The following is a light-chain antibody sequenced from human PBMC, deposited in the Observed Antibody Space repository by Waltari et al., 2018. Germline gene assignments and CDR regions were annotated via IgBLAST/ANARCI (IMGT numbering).Light chain of an antibody. CDR1: SGVNVASYR. J-gene: IGLJ2*01. V-gene: IGLV5-39*01. CDR3: AIWYSGTVV. Sequence: QPVLTQPTSLSASPGASARFTCTLRSGVNVASYRIYWYQQKPGTLPRYLLRYLSDSDKQRGPGIPSRFSGSKDASTNAGLLRISGLQSEDEADYYCAIWYSGTVVFGGGTKLTVL. CDR2: YLSDSDK.